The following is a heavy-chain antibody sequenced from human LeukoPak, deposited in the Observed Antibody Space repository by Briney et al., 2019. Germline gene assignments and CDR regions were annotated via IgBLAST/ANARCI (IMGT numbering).Heavy chain of an antibody. CDR2: IIPILGIA. CDR3: ARDHEDSSGYYYQFDY. CDR1: GGTFSSYT. J-gene: IGHJ4*02. D-gene: IGHD3-22*01. V-gene: IGHV1-69*04. Sequence: SVKVSCKASGGTFSSYTISWVRQAPGQGLEWMGRIIPILGIANYAQKFQGRVTITADKSTSTAYMEPSSLRSEDTAVYYCARDHEDSSGYYYQFDYWGQGTLVTVSS.